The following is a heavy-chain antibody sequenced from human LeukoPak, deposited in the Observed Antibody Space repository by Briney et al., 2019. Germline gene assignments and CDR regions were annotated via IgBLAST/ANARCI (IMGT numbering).Heavy chain of an antibody. CDR3: AKDLGGTYYYGSWGGSDY. J-gene: IGHJ4*02. CDR2: ISAYNGNT. CDR1: GYTFTSYG. D-gene: IGHD3-10*01. V-gene: IGHV1-18*01. Sequence: GASVKVSCKASGYTFTSYGISWVRQAPGQGLEWMGWISAYNGNTNYAQKLQGRVTMTTDTSTSTAYMELRSLRAEDTAVYYCAKDLGGTYYYGSWGGSDYWGQGTLVTVSS.